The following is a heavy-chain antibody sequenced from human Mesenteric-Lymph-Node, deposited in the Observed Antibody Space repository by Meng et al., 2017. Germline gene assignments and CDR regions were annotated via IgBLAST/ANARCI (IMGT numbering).Heavy chain of an antibody. J-gene: IGHJ6*02. Sequence: SLKISCAASGFTFDDYAMHWVRQAPGKGLEWVSGISWNSGSIGYADSVKGRFTISRDNAKNSLYLQMNSLRAEDTALYYCAKGDYYDSSGYYDTTDYYYGMDVWGQGTTVTVSS. CDR2: ISWNSGSI. D-gene: IGHD3-22*01. CDR3: AKGDYYDSSGYYDTTDYYYGMDV. V-gene: IGHV3-9*01. CDR1: GFTFDDYA.